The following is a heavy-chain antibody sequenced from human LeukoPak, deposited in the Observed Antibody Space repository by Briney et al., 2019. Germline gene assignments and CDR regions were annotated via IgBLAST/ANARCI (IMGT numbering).Heavy chain of an antibody. CDR2: IIPIVGTT. CDR3: ARDCSGGSCYSYYYYGMDV. J-gene: IGHJ6*02. CDR1: GGTFSSYA. V-gene: IGHV1-69*13. D-gene: IGHD2-15*01. Sequence: SVKVSCKASGGTFSSYAFSWVRQAPGQGLEWMGGIIPIVGTTNYAQMFQGRVTITADESTSTAYMELSSLRSEDTAVYYCARDCSGGSCYSYYYYGMDVWGQGTTVTVSS.